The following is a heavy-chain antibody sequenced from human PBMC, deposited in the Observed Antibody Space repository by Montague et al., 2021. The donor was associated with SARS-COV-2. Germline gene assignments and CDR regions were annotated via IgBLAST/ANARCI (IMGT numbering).Heavy chain of an antibody. Sequence: RLSCAASGFTFSTYWMTWVRQAPGKGLEWVANIKGDGSNKHFVDSVEGRFTISRDNTKNSLYLLMTNLRVDDTAVYYCARDTTSFNSGIYYDAFDVWDQGTMVTVSS. V-gene: IGHV3-7*03. J-gene: IGHJ3*01. CDR1: GFTFSTYW. D-gene: IGHD1-26*01. CDR3: ARDTTSFNSGIYYDAFDV. CDR2: IKGDGSNK.